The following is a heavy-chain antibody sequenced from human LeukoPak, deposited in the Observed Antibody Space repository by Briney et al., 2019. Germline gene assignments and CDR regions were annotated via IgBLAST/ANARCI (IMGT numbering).Heavy chain of an antibody. J-gene: IGHJ4*02. CDR1: GGSISGYY. Sequence: PSETLSLTCTVSGGSISGYYWTWIRQPPGKGLEWIGYVFYIGSTNYNPSLQSRVTISLETSKNQFSLRLTSVTAADTAVYYCARLPRLLWFGELLGGLDYWGQGTLVTVSS. D-gene: IGHD3-10*01. V-gene: IGHV4-59*12. CDR3: ARLPRLLWFGELLGGLDY. CDR2: VFYIGST.